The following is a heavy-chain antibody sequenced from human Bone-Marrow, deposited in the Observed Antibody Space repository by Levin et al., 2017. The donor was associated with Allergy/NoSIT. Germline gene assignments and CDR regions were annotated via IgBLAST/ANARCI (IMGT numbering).Heavy chain of an antibody. D-gene: IGHD2-2*01. J-gene: IGHJ4*01. CDR2: ISGSGGFT. Sequence: HAGGSLRLSCTASGFYFSAYAMNWVRQAPGKGLEWVSMISGSGGFTYYADSVKGRFSISRDNSKNTVYLQLNSLRAEDTAVYYCAKVTSSSSNYFDYWGHGVLVTVSS. V-gene: IGHV3-23*01. CDR3: AKVTSSSSNYFDY. CDR1: GFYFSAYA.